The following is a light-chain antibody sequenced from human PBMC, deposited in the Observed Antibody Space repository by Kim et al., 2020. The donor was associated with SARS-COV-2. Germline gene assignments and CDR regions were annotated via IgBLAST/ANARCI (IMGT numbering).Light chain of an antibody. CDR2: AAS. CDR1: QGISNY. CDR3: QQYDNYPRT. Sequence: DIQMTQSPSSLSASVGDRVTITCPASQGISNYLNWYQRKPGKAPKLLIYAASSLQSGVPSRFRGSGSGTDFALTISSVQAEDFATYYCQQYDNYPRTFGEGTKVDIK. V-gene: IGKV1-33*01. J-gene: IGKJ4*01.